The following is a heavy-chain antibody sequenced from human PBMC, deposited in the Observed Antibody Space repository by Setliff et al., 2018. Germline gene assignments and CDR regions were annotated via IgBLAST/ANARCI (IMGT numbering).Heavy chain of an antibody. CDR2: INPSSGRT. CDR1: GYTFTSHY. Sequence: VASVKVSCKASGYTFTSHYMHWVRQAPGLGLEWMGTINPSSGRTSYAQKFQGRVTMTRDTSTSTVYMDMSGLRSEDTAVYYCARDVFPYHYEGAFDIWGQGTMVTVSS. V-gene: IGHV1-46*01. J-gene: IGHJ3*02. CDR3: ARDVFPYHYEGAFDI. D-gene: IGHD3-22*01.